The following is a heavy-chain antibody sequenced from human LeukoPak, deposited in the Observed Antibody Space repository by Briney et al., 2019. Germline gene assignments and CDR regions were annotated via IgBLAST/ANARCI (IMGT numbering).Heavy chain of an antibody. CDR3: ARGIMVN. V-gene: IGHV3-48*02. Sequence: GGSLRLSCAASGFTFTSYSMNWVRQAPGKGLEWTSYISSSNGAIYYADSVKGRFTISRDNAKNSVYLQMNNLRDEDTAVYYCARGIMVNWGQGTLVTVSS. D-gene: IGHD4/OR15-4a*01. CDR1: GFTFTSYS. J-gene: IGHJ4*02. CDR2: ISSSNGAI.